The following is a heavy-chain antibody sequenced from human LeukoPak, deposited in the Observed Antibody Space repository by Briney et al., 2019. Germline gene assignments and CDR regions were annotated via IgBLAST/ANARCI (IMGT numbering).Heavy chain of an antibody. V-gene: IGHV3-74*01. CDR3: ARGADSNGYTVLDY. CDR1: GFTFSSYW. J-gene: IGHJ4*02. D-gene: IGHD3-22*01. Sequence: GGSLRLSCSAAGFTFSSYWMHWVRQAPGKGLVWVSDINSDGSNTYYVDSVKGRFTISRDNAKNTLYLQLNSLRAEDTAVYHCARGADSNGYTVLDYWGQGTLVTVSS. CDR2: INSDGSNT.